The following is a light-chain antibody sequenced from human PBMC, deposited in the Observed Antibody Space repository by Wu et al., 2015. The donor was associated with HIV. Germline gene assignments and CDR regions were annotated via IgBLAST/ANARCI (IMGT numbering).Light chain of an antibody. CDR1: QSFSSSF. J-gene: IGKJ2*01. V-gene: IGKV3-20*01. CDR3: QQYGSSPVT. Sequence: EIVLTQSPGTLSLSPGERATLSCRASQSFSSSFLAWYQQKPGQAPRLLIYGASIRATGIPDRFSGSGSGTDFTLTITRLEPEDFAVYYCQQYGSSPVTFGQGTNLEIK. CDR2: GAS.